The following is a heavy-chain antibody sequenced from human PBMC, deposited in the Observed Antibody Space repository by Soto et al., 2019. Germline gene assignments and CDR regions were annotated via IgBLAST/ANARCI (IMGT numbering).Heavy chain of an antibody. J-gene: IGHJ4*02. CDR1: GFRFDGYA. CDR3: AKDEAVAAVVSFDH. CDR2: ISWNSGGST. Sequence: GGSLRLSCAVSGFRFDGYAMHWVRQAPGKGLEWVSGISWNSGGSTFYADSVKGRFTISRDNSKNTLYLHMNSLRVEDTAVYYCAKDEAVAAVVSFDHWGQGTLVTVSS. D-gene: IGHD6-13*01. V-gene: IGHV3-23*01.